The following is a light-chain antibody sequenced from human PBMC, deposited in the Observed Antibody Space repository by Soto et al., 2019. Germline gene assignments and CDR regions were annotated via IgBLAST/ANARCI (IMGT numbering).Light chain of an antibody. J-gene: IGKJ1*01. V-gene: IGKV1-39*01. Sequence: DTQMTQSPSSLSASVGDRVTITCRASQSITTFLNWYQQKPGKAPTLLIFAASSLQRGVPSRFSGSGSGTDFTLTISSLQAEDFATYYCQQGYRTPRTFGQGTKVEIK. CDR3: QQGYRTPRT. CDR1: QSITTF. CDR2: AAS.